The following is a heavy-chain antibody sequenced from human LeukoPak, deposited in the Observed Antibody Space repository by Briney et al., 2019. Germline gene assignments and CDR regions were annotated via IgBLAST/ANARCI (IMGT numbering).Heavy chain of an antibody. CDR2: IYYSGTT. V-gene: IGHV4-59*01. CDR3: ARGVYIAAAQYAY. CDR1: GGSIGSDY. Sequence: PSETLSLTCSVSGGSIGSDYWNWIRQPPGKGLEWVGYIYYSGTTKYNPSLKSRVSISVDTSKNQFSLKLSSVTAADTAVYYCARGVYIAAAQYAYWGQGTLVTVSS. D-gene: IGHD6-13*01. J-gene: IGHJ4*02.